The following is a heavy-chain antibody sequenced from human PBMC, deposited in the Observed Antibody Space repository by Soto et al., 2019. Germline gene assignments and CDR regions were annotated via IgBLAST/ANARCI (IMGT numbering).Heavy chain of an antibody. CDR1: GYTLTSYD. CDR3: ARAKNYDILNLFDY. CDR2: MNPNSGNT. D-gene: IGHD3-9*01. Sequence: ASVKVSCKASGYTLTSYDINWVRQATGQGLEWMGWMNPNSGNTGYAQKFQGRVTMTRNTSISTAYMELSSLRSEETAVYYCARAKNYDILNLFDYWGQGTLVTVSS. V-gene: IGHV1-8*01. J-gene: IGHJ4*02.